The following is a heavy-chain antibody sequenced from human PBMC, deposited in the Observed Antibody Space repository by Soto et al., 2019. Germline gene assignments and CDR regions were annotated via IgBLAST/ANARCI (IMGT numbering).Heavy chain of an antibody. D-gene: IGHD3-3*01. CDR1: GFTFNSYA. Sequence: GGSLRLSCAASGFTFNSYAMSWVRQAPGKGLECVSAISGSGDTTYYADSVKGRFTISRDNSKNTLYLQMNSLRAEDTAVYYCEKDGNFWSGYRIYYFDYWGQGTLVTVSS. CDR2: ISGSGDTT. J-gene: IGHJ4*02. V-gene: IGHV3-23*01. CDR3: EKDGNFWSGYRIYYFDY.